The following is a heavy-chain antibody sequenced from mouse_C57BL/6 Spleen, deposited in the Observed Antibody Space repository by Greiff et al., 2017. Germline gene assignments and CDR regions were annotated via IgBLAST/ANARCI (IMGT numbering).Heavy chain of an antibody. CDR3: ARVSYRPTGGNAMDY. D-gene: IGHD1-1*01. V-gene: IGHV5-17*01. CDR1: GFTFSDYG. CDR2: ISSGSSTI. Sequence: EVKLVESGGGLVKPGGSLKLSCAASGFTFSDYGMHWVRQAPEKGLEWVAYISSGSSTIYYADTVKGRFTISRDNAKNTLFLQMTSLRSEEKAMYYCARVSYRPTGGNAMDYWGQGTSVTVSS. J-gene: IGHJ4*01.